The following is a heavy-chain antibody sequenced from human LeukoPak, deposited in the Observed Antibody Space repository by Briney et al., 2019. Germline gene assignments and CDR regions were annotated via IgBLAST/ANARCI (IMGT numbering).Heavy chain of an antibody. CDR2: IHYSGDT. CDR3: ARQGRYSYGIDY. Sequence: PSETLSLTCTVSDGSISGYFWSWIRQPPGKGLEWIGYIHYSGDTNYNPSLKTRVTLSVDTSKNQFSLKLSSVTAADTAVYYCARQGRYSYGIDYWGQGTLVTVSS. D-gene: IGHD5-18*01. V-gene: IGHV4-59*12. CDR1: DGSISGYF. J-gene: IGHJ4*02.